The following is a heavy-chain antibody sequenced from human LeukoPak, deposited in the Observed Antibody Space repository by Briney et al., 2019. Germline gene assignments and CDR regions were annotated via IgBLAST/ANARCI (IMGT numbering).Heavy chain of an antibody. V-gene: IGHV1-18*01. CDR2: ISAYNGDT. J-gene: IGHJ4*02. Sequence: ASVKVSCKASGHTLTAYGISWVRQAPGQGLEWMGWISAYNGDTNYAQKMQGRVTMTTDTSTSTAYTELRSLRSDDTAVYYCAASPRSYYDSTGYNFDYWGQGTLVTVSS. D-gene: IGHD3-22*01. CDR1: GHTLTAYG. CDR3: AASPRSYYDSTGYNFDY.